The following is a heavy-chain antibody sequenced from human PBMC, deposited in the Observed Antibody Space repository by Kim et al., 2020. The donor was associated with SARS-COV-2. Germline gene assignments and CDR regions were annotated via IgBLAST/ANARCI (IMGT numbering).Heavy chain of an antibody. CDR2: IKEDGSEK. CDR3: ARTNVVLWCGGLSYCYYG. Sequence: GGSLRLSCAASGFTFNSYWMTWVRQAPGKGLEWVANIKEDGSEKYYVDSVKGRFTISRDNAKNSLYLQMNSLRAEDTAVYYCARTNVVLWCGGLSYCYYG. D-gene: IGHD3-10*01. V-gene: IGHV3-7*03. J-gene: IGHJ6*01. CDR1: GFTFNSYW.